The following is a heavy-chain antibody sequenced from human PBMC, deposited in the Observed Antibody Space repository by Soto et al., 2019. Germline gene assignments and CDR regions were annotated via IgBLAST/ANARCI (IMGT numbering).Heavy chain of an antibody. CDR1: GFTFTDYA. J-gene: IGHJ4*02. Sequence: QVLLVESGGGVVQPGRSLRLSCAASGFTFTDYAMHWVRQAPGQGLEWVSVISYDESDKYYADSVKGRFTISRDNSKNTLYLQMNSLRTEDTAVYYCVKGGWRTPSDYWGQGILVTVSS. CDR3: VKGGWRTPSDY. V-gene: IGHV3-30-3*02. CDR2: ISYDESDK. D-gene: IGHD6-19*01.